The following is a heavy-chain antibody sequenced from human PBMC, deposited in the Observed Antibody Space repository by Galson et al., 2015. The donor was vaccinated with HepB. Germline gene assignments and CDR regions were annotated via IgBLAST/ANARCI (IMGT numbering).Heavy chain of an antibody. CDR2: IRYDGFNK. Sequence: SLRLSCAASGFTFRSYGVHWVRQAPGKGLEWVAFIRYDGFNKYYADSVKGRFTISRDNSKNTLYLQMNSLRADDTAMYYCARKFRIVTAARGVGDAFDIWGQGTMVTVSS. CDR1: GFTFRSYG. CDR3: ARKFRIVTAARGVGDAFDI. J-gene: IGHJ3*02. V-gene: IGHV3-30*02. D-gene: IGHD1-26*01.